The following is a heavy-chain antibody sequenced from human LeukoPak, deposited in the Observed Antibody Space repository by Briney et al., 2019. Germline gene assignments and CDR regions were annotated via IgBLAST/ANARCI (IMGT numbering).Heavy chain of an antibody. D-gene: IGHD6-19*01. CDR3: ARVGQWLTPGFDP. J-gene: IGHJ5*02. CDR2: IYYSGST. V-gene: IGHV4-31*03. Sequence: SETLSLTCTVSGGSISSGGYYWSWIRQHPGKGLEWIGYIYYSGSTYYNPSLKSRVTISVDTSKNQFSLKLSSVTAADTAVYYCARVGQWLTPGFDPWGQGTLVTVSS. CDR1: GGSISSGGYY.